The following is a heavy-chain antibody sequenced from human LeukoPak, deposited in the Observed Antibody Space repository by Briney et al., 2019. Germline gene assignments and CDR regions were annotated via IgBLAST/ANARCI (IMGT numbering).Heavy chain of an antibody. CDR3: ASSPNWASLDY. CDR2: IYYSGST. V-gene: IGHV4-59*01. CDR1: GGSISSYY. Sequence: SETLSPTCTVSGGSISSYYWSWIRQPPGKGLEWIGYIYYSGSTNYNPSLKSRVTISVDTSKNQFSLKLSSVTAADTAVYYCASSPNWASLDYWGQGTLVTVSS. J-gene: IGHJ4*02. D-gene: IGHD1-1*01.